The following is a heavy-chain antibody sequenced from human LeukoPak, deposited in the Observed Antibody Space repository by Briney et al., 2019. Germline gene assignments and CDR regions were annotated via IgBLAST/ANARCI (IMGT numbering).Heavy chain of an antibody. V-gene: IGHV4-39*01. CDR3: ARGAGYYNFDY. Sequence: PAETLSLICSVSGGSISSSSYYGGWRRQPPGRGLEWVGSIYCSGSTCYNPSLKSRVTISVHTSKNQFSLKLSSGTAADTAVYYCARGAGYYNFDYWGQGTLVTVSS. D-gene: IGHD3-22*01. CDR2: IYCSGST. J-gene: IGHJ4*02. CDR1: GGSISSSSYY.